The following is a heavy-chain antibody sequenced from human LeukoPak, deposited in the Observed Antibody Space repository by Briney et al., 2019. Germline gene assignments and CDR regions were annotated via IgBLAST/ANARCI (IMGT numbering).Heavy chain of an antibody. CDR3: AKSSYYDSSGYYREYYFDY. Sequence: GGSLRLSCAASGNYWMHWVRQVPGKGLEWVSAISGSGGSTNYADSVKGRVTVSRDNSKSTLYLQMNSLRAEDTAVYYCAKSSYYDSSGYYREYYFDYWGQGTLVTVSS. J-gene: IGHJ4*02. D-gene: IGHD3-22*01. V-gene: IGHV3-23*01. CDR2: ISGSGGST. CDR1: GNYW.